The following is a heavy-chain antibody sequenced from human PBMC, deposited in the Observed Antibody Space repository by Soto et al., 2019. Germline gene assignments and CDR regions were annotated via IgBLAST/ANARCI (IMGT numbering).Heavy chain of an antibody. CDR2: INAGNGNT. CDR1: GYTFTSYA. D-gene: IGHD2-2*01. V-gene: IGHV1-3*01. CDR3: ARAAYCSSTSCSDAFDI. Sequence: QVQLVQSGAELKKPGASVRVSCKASGYTFTSYAMHWVRQAPGQSLEWMGWINAGNGNTKYSQKFQGRVTITRDTSARTAYVELSSLRSEDTAVYYCARAAYCSSTSCSDAFDIWGQGTMVTVSS. J-gene: IGHJ3*02.